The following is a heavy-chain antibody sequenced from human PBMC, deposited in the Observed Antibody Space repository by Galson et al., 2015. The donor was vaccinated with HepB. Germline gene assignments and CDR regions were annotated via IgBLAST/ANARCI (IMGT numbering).Heavy chain of an antibody. Sequence: SVKVSCKASGGTFSSYTISWVRQAPGQGLEWMGRIIPILGIANYAQKFQGRVTITADKSTSTAYMELSSLRSEDTAVYYCARDCSGGSCYSDWYFDLWGRGTLVTVS. J-gene: IGHJ2*01. CDR1: GGTFSSYT. D-gene: IGHD2-15*01. V-gene: IGHV1-69*04. CDR3: ARDCSGGSCYSDWYFDL. CDR2: IIPILGIA.